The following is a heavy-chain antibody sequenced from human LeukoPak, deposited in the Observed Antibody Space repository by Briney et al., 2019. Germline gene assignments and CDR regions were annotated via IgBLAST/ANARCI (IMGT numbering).Heavy chain of an antibody. V-gene: IGHV4-59*01. CDR2: IYDSGST. CDR3: AKGGRRDILTY. D-gene: IGHD3-9*01. CDR1: GGSTSSYY. Sequence: SETLSLTCTVSGGSTSSYYWSWIRQPPGKGLEWIGYIYDSGSTNYNPSLKSRVTISVDTSKNQSSLKLTSVTAADTAVYYCAKGGRRDILTYWGQGILVTVSP. J-gene: IGHJ4*02.